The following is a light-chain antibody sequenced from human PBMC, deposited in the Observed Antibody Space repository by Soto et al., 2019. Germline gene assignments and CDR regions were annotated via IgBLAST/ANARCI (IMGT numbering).Light chain of an antibody. V-gene: IGKV3-20*01. J-gene: IGKJ1*01. CDR1: QSVSSSY. CDR2: GAS. Sequence: EMVLTQSPGTLSLSPGERATLSCRASQSVSSSYLAWYHQKPGQAPRLLIYGASSRATGIPDRFSGSGSGTDFTLNISRLEPEDFVVYYCQQYGSSPLTFGHGTKLEIK. CDR3: QQYGSSPLT.